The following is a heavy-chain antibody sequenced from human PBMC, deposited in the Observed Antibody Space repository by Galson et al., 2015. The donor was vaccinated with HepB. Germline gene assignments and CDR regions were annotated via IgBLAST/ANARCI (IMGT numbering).Heavy chain of an antibody. CDR1: GFTFSNYG. CDR2: ISSGGGTI. D-gene: IGHD2-2*01. CDR3: ARACSSSTCYPYYYYYMDV. Sequence: SLRLSCAASGFTFSNYGMNWVRQAPGKGLEWVSFISSGGGTIHYADSVKGRFTISRDNAKNSLYLQMSGLRAEDTALYYCARACSSSTCYPYYYYYMDVWGKGTTVTVSS. V-gene: IGHV3-48*01. J-gene: IGHJ6*03.